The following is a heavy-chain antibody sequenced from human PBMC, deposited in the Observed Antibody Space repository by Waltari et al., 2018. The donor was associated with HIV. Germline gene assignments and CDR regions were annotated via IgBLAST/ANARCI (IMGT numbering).Heavy chain of an antibody. CDR2: INQDATKK. CDR3: ARGDQWGLFMDSYYGLDV. Sequence: EALLVQSGGGVVRPGGSLRLSCEGPTFWFSRYWMVWVRQASGKGLEWVANINQDATKKNYADSVKGRFSVSRDNGKYSVFLEMNRLRVQDTAVYFCARGDQWGLFMDSYYGLDVWGRGTTVIVSS. CDR1: TFWFSRYW. J-gene: IGHJ6*02. D-gene: IGHD1-26*01. V-gene: IGHV3-7*01.